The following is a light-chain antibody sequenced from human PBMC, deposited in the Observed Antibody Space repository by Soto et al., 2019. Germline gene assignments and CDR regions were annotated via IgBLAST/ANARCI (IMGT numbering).Light chain of an antibody. CDR1: SSNIGAGYD. CDR3: QSYDSSLSGV. CDR2: ANT. J-gene: IGLJ1*01. Sequence: QSVLTQPPSVSGAPGPRVTISCTGSSSNIGAGYDVHWYQQLPATAPKLLIFANTNRPSGVPDRFSGSKSGTSASLAITGLQTEDEADYYCQSYDSSLSGVFGTGTKVTVL. V-gene: IGLV1-40*01.